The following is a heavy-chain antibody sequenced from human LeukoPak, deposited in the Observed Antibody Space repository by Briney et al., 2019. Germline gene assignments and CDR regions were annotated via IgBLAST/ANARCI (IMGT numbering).Heavy chain of an antibody. Sequence: PGGSLRLSCAASGFTFDDYGMSWVRQAPGKGLEWVSGINWNGGSTGYADSVKGRFTISRDNAKNSLYLQVNSLRAEDTALYYCARAKYYYDSSGYCDWGQGTLVTVSS. CDR2: INWNGGST. D-gene: IGHD3-22*01. CDR1: GFTFDDYG. J-gene: IGHJ4*02. V-gene: IGHV3-20*04. CDR3: ARAKYYYDSSGYCD.